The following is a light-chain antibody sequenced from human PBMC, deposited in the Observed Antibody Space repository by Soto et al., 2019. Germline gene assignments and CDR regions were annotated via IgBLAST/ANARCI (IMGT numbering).Light chain of an antibody. CDR2: EAS. CDR1: QDIKNY. Sequence: DIQMTQSPSSLSASVGDRVTITCQASQDIKNYLNWYQQKTGKAPKLLIYEASNLETGVPSMFSGSGSGRSFTFTISSLQPEDIATYYCQQSDYFITFGGGT. CDR3: QQSDYFIT. V-gene: IGKV1-33*01. J-gene: IGKJ4*01.